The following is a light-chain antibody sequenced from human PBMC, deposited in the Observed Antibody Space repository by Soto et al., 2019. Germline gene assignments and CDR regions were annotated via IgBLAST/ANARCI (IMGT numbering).Light chain of an antibody. Sequence: DIQMTQSPSTLSASVGDRVTITCRASQSVSSWLAWYQQKPGEVPKLLIYKASSLESGVPSRFSGRGSRTEFTLTISSLQPHDFVTYDCQQYVSNPLTFGGGTKVEIK. CDR3: QQYVSNPLT. CDR1: QSVSSW. J-gene: IGKJ4*01. CDR2: KAS. V-gene: IGKV1-5*03.